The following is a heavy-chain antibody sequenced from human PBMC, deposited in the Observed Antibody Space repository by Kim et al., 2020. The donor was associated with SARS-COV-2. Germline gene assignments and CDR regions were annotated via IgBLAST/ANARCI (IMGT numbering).Heavy chain of an antibody. J-gene: IGHJ6*02. V-gene: IGHV4-59*13. CDR2: IYYSGST. CDR1: GGSISSYY. D-gene: IGHD3-10*01. CDR3: ARVRAFGELLAYYYYGMDV. Sequence: SETLSLTCTVSGGSISSYYWSWIRQPPGKGLEWIGYIYYSGSTNYNPSLKSRVTISVDTSKNQFSLKLSSVTAADTAVYYCARVRAFGELLAYYYYGMDVWGQGTTVTVSS.